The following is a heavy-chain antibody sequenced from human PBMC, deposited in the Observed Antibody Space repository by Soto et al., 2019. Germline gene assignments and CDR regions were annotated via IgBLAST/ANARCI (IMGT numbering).Heavy chain of an antibody. Sequence: GASVKVSCKASGYTFTSYAMHWVRQAPGQRLEWMGWINAGNGNTKYSQKFQGRVTITRDTSASTAYMELSSLRSEDTAVYYCARVRNNYDILTGPDYYFDYWGQGTLVTVSS. CDR2: INAGNGNT. J-gene: IGHJ4*02. D-gene: IGHD3-9*01. CDR1: GYTFTSYA. CDR3: ARVRNNYDILTGPDYYFDY. V-gene: IGHV1-3*01.